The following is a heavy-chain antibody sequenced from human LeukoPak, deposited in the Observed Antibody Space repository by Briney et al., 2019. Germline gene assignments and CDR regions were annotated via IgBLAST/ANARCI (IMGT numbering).Heavy chain of an antibody. D-gene: IGHD2-2*01. CDR1: GNYW. CDR3: VSFYETY. J-gene: IGHJ4*02. Sequence: GGSLRLSCAASGNYWMHWVRQAPGKGLVWVSHINSDGSWTGYADSVKGRFTNSKDNAKNTVYLQMNNLRAEDTAVYYCVSFYETYWGRGTLVTVSS. V-gene: IGHV3-74*01. CDR2: INSDGSWT.